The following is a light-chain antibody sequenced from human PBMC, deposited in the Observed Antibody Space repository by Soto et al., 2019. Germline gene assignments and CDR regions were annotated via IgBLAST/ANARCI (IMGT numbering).Light chain of an antibody. V-gene: IGKV3-20*01. CDR3: QQYGSSPVT. J-gene: IGKJ3*01. CDR1: QSVNSNY. Sequence: EIVLTQSPGTLSLSPGQRATLSCRASQSVNSNYLVWYQQKPGQAPRLLISGASRRATDIPDRFSGSGSGTDFTLTISRLEPEDVAVYYCQQYGSSPVTFGPGTKVDVK. CDR2: GAS.